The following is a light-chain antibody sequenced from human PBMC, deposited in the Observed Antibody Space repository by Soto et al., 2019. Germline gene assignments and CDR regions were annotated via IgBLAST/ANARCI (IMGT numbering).Light chain of an antibody. Sequence: EILLSQFSPTQTLSPRASATPSFQASQSVSSYLAWYQQKPGQAPRLLIYDASNRATGIPARFSGSGSGTDFTLTISSLQSEDFAVYYCQQHTDWPPITFGQGTRLEI. J-gene: IGKJ5*01. CDR2: DAS. V-gene: IGKV3-11*01. CDR1: QSVSSY. CDR3: QQHTDWPPIT.